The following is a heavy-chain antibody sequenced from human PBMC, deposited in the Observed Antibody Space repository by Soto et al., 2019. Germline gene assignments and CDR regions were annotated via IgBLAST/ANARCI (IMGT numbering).Heavy chain of an antibody. D-gene: IGHD4-17*01. CDR1: GGSISSGGYY. V-gene: IGHV4-31*03. CDR2: IYYSGST. Sequence: QVQLQESGPGLVKPSQTLSLTCTVSGGSISSGGYYWSWIRQHPGKGLEWIGYIYYSGSTYYNPLLKSRVTIPVDTSKNQFSLKLSSVTAADTAVYYCVRSTTVTTSPVGYFDYWGQGTLVPVSS. CDR3: VRSTTVTTSPVGYFDY. J-gene: IGHJ4*02.